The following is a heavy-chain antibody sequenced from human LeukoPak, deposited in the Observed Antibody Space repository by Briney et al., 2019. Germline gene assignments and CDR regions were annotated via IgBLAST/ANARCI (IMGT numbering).Heavy chain of an antibody. D-gene: IGHD6-6*01. CDR3: ARLSQIVAFDI. V-gene: IGHV4-34*01. CDR2: INHSGST. J-gene: IGHJ3*02. CDR1: GGSFSGYY. Sequence: SSETLSLTCAVYGGSFSGYYWSWIRQPPGKGLEWIGEINHSGSTNHNPSLKSRVTISVDTSKNQFSLKLSSVTAADTAVYYCARLSQIVAFDIWGQGTMVTVSS.